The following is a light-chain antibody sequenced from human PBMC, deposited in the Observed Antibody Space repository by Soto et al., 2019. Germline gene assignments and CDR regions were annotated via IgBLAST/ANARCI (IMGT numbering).Light chain of an antibody. CDR3: QQYNNRPV. V-gene: IGKV3-15*01. CDR2: GAS. Sequence: EIVMTQSPATLSVSPGERATLSCRASQSVNSNLAWYQQKPGQAPRLLIYGASTRATGIPARLSGSGSGTEFTLTIRSLQSEDFAVYYCQQYNNRPVFGGGTKVDIK. CDR1: QSVNSN. J-gene: IGKJ4*01.